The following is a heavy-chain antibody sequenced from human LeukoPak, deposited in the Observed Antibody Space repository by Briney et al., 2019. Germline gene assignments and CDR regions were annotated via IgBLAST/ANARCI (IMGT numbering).Heavy chain of an antibody. CDR1: GYTFTGYY. Sequence: AASVKVPCKASGYTFTGYYMHWVRQAPGQGLEWMGRINPNSGGTNYAQKFQGRVTMTRDTSISTAYMELGRLRSDDTAVYYCAREQATVTARDYYYYMDVWGKGTTVTVSS. D-gene: IGHD4-11*01. CDR2: INPNSGGT. CDR3: AREQATVTARDYYYYMDV. V-gene: IGHV1-2*06. J-gene: IGHJ6*03.